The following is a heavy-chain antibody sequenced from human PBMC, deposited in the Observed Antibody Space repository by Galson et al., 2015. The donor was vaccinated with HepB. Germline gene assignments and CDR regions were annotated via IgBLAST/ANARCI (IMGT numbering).Heavy chain of an antibody. V-gene: IGHV1-18*04. J-gene: IGHJ4*02. CDR3: ARDLSLDY. CDR2: ISAYNGNT. Sequence: CKAFGYTFTSHTFSWVRQAPGQGLEWMGWISAYNGNTNYAQKFQDRVNMTTDTSASTAYMGLRSLRPDDTAVYYCARDLSLDYWGQGTLVTVSS. D-gene: IGHD3-3*02. CDR1: GYTFTSHT.